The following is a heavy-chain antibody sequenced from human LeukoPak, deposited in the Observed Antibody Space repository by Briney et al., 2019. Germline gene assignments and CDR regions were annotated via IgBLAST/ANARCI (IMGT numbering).Heavy chain of an antibody. V-gene: IGHV3-9*01. CDR1: GFTFDDYA. J-gene: IGHJ3*02. Sequence: GGSLRLSCAASGFTFDDYAMHWVRQAPGKGLEWVSGISWNSGSIGYADSVKGRFTISRDNAKNSLYLQMNSLRAEDTAVYYCARRWLFGAFDIWGQGTMVTVSS. CDR3: ARRWLFGAFDI. CDR2: ISWNSGSI. D-gene: IGHD3-22*01.